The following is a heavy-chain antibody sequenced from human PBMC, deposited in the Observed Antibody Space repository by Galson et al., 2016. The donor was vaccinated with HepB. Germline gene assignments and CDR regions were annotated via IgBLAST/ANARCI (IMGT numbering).Heavy chain of an antibody. CDR2: ISSTSSTI. CDR1: GFTVSNNY. CDR3: ASRNQVGALSFDY. D-gene: IGHD1-26*01. V-gene: IGHV3-48*02. J-gene: IGHJ4*02. Sequence: SLRLSCAASGFTVSNNYMSWVRQAPGKGLEWVSYISSTSSTIYYADSVKGRFTISRDNAKNSLYLQMNSLRDEDTALYYCASRNQVGALSFDYWGQGTLVTVSS.